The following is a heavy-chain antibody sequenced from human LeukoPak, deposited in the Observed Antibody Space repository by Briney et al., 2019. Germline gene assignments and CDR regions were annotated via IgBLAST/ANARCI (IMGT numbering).Heavy chain of an antibody. V-gene: IGHV1-2*02. D-gene: IGHD1-26*01. CDR3: ARDPKIVGVGPYYYYYMDA. Sequence: GASVKVSCKASGYTFTTHYMHWVRQAPGRGLEWMGLINSSGTTTNYAQKFQGRVTMTRDTSISTAYMELSRLRSDDTAVYYCARDPKIVGVGPYYYYYMDAWGKGTTVTISS. CDR2: INSSGTTT. CDR1: GYTFTTHY. J-gene: IGHJ6*03.